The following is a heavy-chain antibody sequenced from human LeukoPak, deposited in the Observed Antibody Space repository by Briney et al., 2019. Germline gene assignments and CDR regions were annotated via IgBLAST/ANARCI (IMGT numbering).Heavy chain of an antibody. CDR2: ISSSGSTL. J-gene: IGHJ4*02. V-gene: IGHV3-48*03. Sequence: GGSLRLSCAASGFTLSSYGMNWVRQAPGKGLEWVSYISSSGSTLYYADSVKGRFTISRDNAKNSLYLQMDSLRAEDTAVYYCARDPNRSSGWYSWGQGTLVTVSS. CDR3: ARDPNRSSGWYS. D-gene: IGHD6-19*01. CDR1: GFTLSSYG.